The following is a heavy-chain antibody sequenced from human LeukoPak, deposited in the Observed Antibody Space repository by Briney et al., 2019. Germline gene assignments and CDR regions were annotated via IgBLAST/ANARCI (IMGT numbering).Heavy chain of an antibody. CDR3: GXXXSVATTLGWFDP. V-gene: IGHV4-34*01. D-gene: IGHD5-12*01. Sequence: SETLSLTCAVYGGSFSGYYWSWIRQPPGKGLEWIEEINHSGSTNYNPSLKSRVTISVDTSKNQFSLKLSSVTAADTAVYYCGXXXSVATTLGWFDPWGQGTLVTVSS. J-gene: IGHJ5*02. CDR2: INHSGST. CDR1: GGSFSGYY.